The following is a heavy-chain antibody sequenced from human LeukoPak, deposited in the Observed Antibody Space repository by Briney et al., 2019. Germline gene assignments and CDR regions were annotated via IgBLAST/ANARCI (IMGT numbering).Heavy chain of an antibody. CDR2: INGDGSQT. Sequence: GGSLRLSCAASGFRFSDYYMSWVRQAPGKGLQWVANINGDGSQTYSLDSVKGRFTISRDNAKNSLYLQMNSLRVEDTADYYCARVRASSPQPEFDPWGQGTLVTVSS. CDR1: GFRFSDYY. D-gene: IGHD2-2*01. J-gene: IGHJ5*02. CDR3: ARVRASSPQPEFDP. V-gene: IGHV3-7*01.